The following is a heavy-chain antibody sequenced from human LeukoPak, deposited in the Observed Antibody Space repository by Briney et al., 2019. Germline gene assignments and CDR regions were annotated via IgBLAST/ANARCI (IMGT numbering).Heavy chain of an antibody. J-gene: IGHJ4*02. CDR1: GFTFSSSD. CDR2: ISSSGNST. CDR3: AKGVTGLYYFDY. D-gene: IGHD3-16*01. Sequence: GGSLRLSCAASGFTFSSSDMNWVRQAPGKGLEWVSVISSSGNSTYYADSVKGRFTISRDNSKNMLYLQMNSLRAEDTAVYYCAKGVTGLYYFDYWGQGPLVTVSS. V-gene: IGHV3-23*01.